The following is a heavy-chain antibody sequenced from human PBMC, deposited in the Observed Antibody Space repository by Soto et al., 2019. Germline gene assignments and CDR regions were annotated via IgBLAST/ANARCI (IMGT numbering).Heavy chain of an antibody. CDR1: GGSISSGGYY. J-gene: IGHJ5*02. CDR2: IYYSGST. CDR3: ARRSSSSLGSLFDP. D-gene: IGHD6-6*01. Sequence: LSLTCTVSGGSISSGGYYWNWIRQHPGKGLEWIGYIYYSGSTYYNPSLKSRITMSVDASKNQFSLKLSSVTPTDTAVYYCARRSSSSLGSLFDPWGRGILVTVSS. V-gene: IGHV4-31*03.